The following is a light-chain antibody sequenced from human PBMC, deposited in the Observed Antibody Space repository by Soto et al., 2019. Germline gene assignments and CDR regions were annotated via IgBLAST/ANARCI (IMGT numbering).Light chain of an antibody. CDR3: AGWDDSLHGLV. J-gene: IGLJ1*01. Sequence: QSLLTQPPSASGTPGRRVTISCSGGNSNIGTNYVYWYQHLPGATPKLLIYRNNHRPSGVPDRFSASKSGTSASLAINGLRSEDEANYYCAGWDDSLHGLVFGTGTKVTV. CDR1: NSNIGTNY. CDR2: RNN. V-gene: IGLV1-47*01.